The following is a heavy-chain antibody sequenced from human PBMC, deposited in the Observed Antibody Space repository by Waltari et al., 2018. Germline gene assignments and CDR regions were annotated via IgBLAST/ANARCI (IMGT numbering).Heavy chain of an antibody. CDR2: AKSKPEGGAI. V-gene: IGHV3-15*01. D-gene: IGHD3-10*01. CDR3: IHYGPETYSTDK. Sequence: EVQMVESGGDLVKPGGSLSLSCAASGLPFSRAPMTWVRQAPGKGLEWVGRAKSKPEGGAIDYAAPVRGRFNILRDDSKNTLYLQMNSLRTEDTGVYYCIHYGPETYSTDKWGPGTLVTVSS. J-gene: IGHJ4*02. CDR1: GLPFSRAP.